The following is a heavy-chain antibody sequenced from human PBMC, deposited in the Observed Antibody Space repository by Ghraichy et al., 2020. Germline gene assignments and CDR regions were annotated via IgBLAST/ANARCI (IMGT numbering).Heavy chain of an antibody. CDR3: VQGGSSDPYYYGMDV. CDR1: GGTFSSYA. J-gene: IGHJ6*02. Sequence: SVKVSCKASGGTFSSYAISWVRQAPGQGLEWMGGIIPIFGTANYAQKFQGRVTITADESTSTAYMELSSLRSEDTAVYYCVQGGSSDPYYYGMDVWGQGTTVTVSS. D-gene: IGHD2-15*01. V-gene: IGHV1-69*13. CDR2: IIPIFGTA.